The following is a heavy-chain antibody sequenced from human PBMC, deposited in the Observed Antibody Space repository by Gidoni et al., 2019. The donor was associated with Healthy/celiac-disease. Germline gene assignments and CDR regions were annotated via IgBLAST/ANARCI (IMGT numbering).Heavy chain of an antibody. V-gene: IGHV3-23*01. CDR2: SSGSSGST. Sequence: EVQLLASGGCLVQPGGSLRPSCSASGFTFSSYAMSWVRQGPGKGLEGGSASSGSSGSTYYEDSVKGRLTISRDNSKNTLYLQMNSLRAEDTAVYYCAKRGGRAKSYYYMDVWGKGTTVTVSS. CDR1: GFTFSSYA. D-gene: IGHD2-15*01. J-gene: IGHJ6*03. CDR3: AKRGGRAKSYYYMDV.